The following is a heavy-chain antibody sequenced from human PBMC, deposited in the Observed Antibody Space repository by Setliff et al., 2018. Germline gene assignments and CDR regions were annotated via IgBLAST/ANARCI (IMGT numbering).Heavy chain of an antibody. CDR2: IYYSGST. Sequence: SETLSLTCTVSGGSISSRSYYWGWIRQPPGKGLEWIGSIYYSGSTYYKPSLKSRVTISVDTSKNQFSLKLSSVTAADTAVYYCASVVEDYYDSSGYFLPSYYFDYWGQGTLVTVSS. V-gene: IGHV4-39*07. CDR3: ASVVEDYYDSSGYFLPSYYFDY. D-gene: IGHD3-22*01. CDR1: GGSISSRSYY. J-gene: IGHJ4*02.